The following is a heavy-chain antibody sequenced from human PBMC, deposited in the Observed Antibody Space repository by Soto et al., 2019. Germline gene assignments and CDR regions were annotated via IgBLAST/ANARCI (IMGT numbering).Heavy chain of an antibody. CDR2: IIPILGIA. J-gene: IGHJ3*02. Sequence: GASVKVSCKASGGTFSSYTISWVRQAPGQGLEWMGRIIPILGIANYAQKFQGRVTITADKSTSTAYMELSSLRSEDTAVYYCARYDSSGYYYGDAFDIWGQGTMVTVSS. V-gene: IGHV1-69*02. D-gene: IGHD3-22*01. CDR3: ARYDSSGYYYGDAFDI. CDR1: GGTFSSYT.